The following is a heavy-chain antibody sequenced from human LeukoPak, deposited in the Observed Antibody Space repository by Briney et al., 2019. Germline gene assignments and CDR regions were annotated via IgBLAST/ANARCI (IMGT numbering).Heavy chain of an antibody. D-gene: IGHD1-26*01. V-gene: IGHV1-69*05. CDR2: IIPMFGTP. CDR3: ARDGRTYYMDV. CDR1: GGTFGGYG. J-gene: IGHJ6*03. Sequence: ASVKVSCKASGGTFGGYGISWVRRAPGQGLEWMGGIIPMFGTPNYAQRFQGRVTITTDESTSTAYMELSSLRSDDTAVYYCARDGRTYYMDVWGKGTTVTVSS.